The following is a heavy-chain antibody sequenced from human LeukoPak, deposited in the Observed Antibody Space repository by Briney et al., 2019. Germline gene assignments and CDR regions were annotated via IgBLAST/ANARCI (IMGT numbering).Heavy chain of an antibody. CDR1: GVYISGYY. CDR3: ASETVAGSAEYFQH. V-gene: IGHV4-59*01. CDR2: IYYSGTT. J-gene: IGHJ1*01. Sequence: SETLSLACTVSGVYISGYYWRWIRQPPGKPLAWIGCIYYSGTTSYNPSLKSRVTISLDTAKNQFSLRLTSVTAADTGVYYCASETVAGSAEYFQHWGQGTLVTVSS. D-gene: IGHD6-19*01.